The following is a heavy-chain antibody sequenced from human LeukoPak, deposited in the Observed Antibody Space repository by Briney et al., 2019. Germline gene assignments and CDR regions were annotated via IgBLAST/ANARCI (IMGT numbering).Heavy chain of an antibody. V-gene: IGHV1-2*02. Sequence: GASVKVSCKASGYTFTGYYLHWVRQAPGQGLEWVGLINPNRGVTNYAQNFQGRVSMTSDTSISTVYMELSRLRSDDTAVYYCSREDYWGQGTLVTVSS. CDR1: GYTFTGYY. CDR3: SREDY. J-gene: IGHJ4*02. CDR2: INPNRGVT.